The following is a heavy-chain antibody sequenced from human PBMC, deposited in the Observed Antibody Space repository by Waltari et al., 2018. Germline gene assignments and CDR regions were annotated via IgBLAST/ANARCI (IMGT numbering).Heavy chain of an antibody. CDR3: ARAGLGSPLQWLQLLDS. CDR2: IYAGSGGT. V-gene: IGHV3-53*01. J-gene: IGHJ4*02. CDR1: GFPFNNNY. Sequence: EVQLVESGGGLIQPGGSLRLSWGASGFPFNNNYMNWVRRAPGKGLEWVSVIYAGSGGTFYAESVKGRFTVSRDNSKNTLYLDLNSLTAEDTAVYYCARAGLGSPLQWLQLLDSWGRGTLVTVSS. D-gene: IGHD5-12*01.